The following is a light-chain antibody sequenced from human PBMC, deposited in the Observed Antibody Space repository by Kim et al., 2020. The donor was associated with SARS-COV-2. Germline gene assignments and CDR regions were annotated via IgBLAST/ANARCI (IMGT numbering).Light chain of an antibody. CDR3: QQFRNWPLT. J-gene: IGKJ4*01. CDR2: RAS. Sequence: EIVMTQSPATLSVSPGERVTLSCRASQTVDRNLAWYQQKGGQPPRLLIYRASTRATDIPDRFSGSGSGTEFTLTIHSLRSEDSGNYYCQQFRNWPLTFGGVTKLDIK. V-gene: IGKV3-15*01. CDR1: QTVDRN.